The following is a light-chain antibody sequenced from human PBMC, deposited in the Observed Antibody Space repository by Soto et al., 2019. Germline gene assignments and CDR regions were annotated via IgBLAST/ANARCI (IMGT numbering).Light chain of an antibody. J-gene: IGKJ4*02. V-gene: IGKV3-11*01. CDR1: QSVSVY. Sequence: SSVTVTLYPGATATLSCMARQSVSVYLAWYQQKPGQAPRLLIYDASERATGIPSRFSGSGSGTDFTLTISSLQPEDFATYYCQQGNRFPPTFAGGTKV. CDR3: QQGNRFPPT. CDR2: DAS.